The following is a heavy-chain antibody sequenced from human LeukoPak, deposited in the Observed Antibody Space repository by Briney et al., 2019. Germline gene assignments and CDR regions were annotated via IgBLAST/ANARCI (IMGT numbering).Heavy chain of an antibody. V-gene: IGHV1-69*04. Sequence: GASVKVSCKASGGTFSSYAISWVRQAPGQGLEWMGRIIPILGIANYAQKFQGRVTITADKPTSTAYMELSSLRSEDTAVYYCARDRVPYEGGWFDPWGQGTLVTVSS. D-gene: IGHD3-16*01. J-gene: IGHJ5*02. CDR3: ARDRVPYEGGWFDP. CDR1: GGTFSSYA. CDR2: IIPILGIA.